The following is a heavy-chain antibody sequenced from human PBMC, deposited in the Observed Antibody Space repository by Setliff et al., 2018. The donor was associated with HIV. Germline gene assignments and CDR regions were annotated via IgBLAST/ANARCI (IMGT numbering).Heavy chain of an antibody. CDR2: VNPGRGA. J-gene: IGHJ4*01. CDR3: AGSSRWGFIH. D-gene: IGHD3-22*01. V-gene: IGHV4-34*01. CDR1: GGSFTSYS. Sequence: SETLSLTCAVYGGSFTSYSWTWLRQSPGKALEWIGEVNPGRGAKYNSSLKSRVTIAAFSSKNQFSLTLTSVTAADTGPYFSAGSSRWGFIHWGQGILVTVSS.